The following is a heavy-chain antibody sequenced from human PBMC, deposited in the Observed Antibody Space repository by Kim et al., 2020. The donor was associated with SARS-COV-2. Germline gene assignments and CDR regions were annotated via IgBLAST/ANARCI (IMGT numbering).Heavy chain of an antibody. CDR2: MKHDGSVE. CDR3: ARTTRGGFDP. D-gene: IGHD4-4*01. J-gene: IGHJ5*02. CDR1: GFAFSSYW. Sequence: GGSLRLSCAASGFAFSSYWMSWVRQAPGKGLEWVADMKHDGSVESYVGSVKGRFTISRDNAKNSLYLQMNSLRADDTAVYYCARTTRGGFDPWGQGTLVTVSS. V-gene: IGHV3-7*01.